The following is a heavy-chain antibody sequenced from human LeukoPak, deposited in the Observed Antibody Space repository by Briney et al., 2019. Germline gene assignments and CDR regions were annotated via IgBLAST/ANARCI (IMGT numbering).Heavy chain of an antibody. D-gene: IGHD4-23*01. Sequence: PSETLSLTCTVSGGSISSSYCNWIRQPAGKGLEWIGRILTTGSTTYNPSLKSRLTMSVDTTKNQFFLKLNSVTAADTAVYYCARQASGGGRVPFDYWGQGTLVAVSS. V-gene: IGHV4-4*07. J-gene: IGHJ4*02. CDR1: GGSISSSY. CDR2: ILTTGST. CDR3: ARQASGGGRVPFDY.